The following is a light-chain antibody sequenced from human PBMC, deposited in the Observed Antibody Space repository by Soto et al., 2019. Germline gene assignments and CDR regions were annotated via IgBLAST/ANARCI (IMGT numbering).Light chain of an antibody. CDR1: SSDVGSYRF. CDR2: EVS. V-gene: IGLV2-8*01. CDR3: SSYAGNNNVI. J-gene: IGLJ2*01. Sequence: QSVLTQLPSASGSPGQSVTISCTGTSSDVGSYRFVSWYQQHPGKALKLLIYEVSKRPSGVPDRFSASTSGNTASLTVSGLQADDEADYYCSSYAGNNNVIFGGGTKVTVL.